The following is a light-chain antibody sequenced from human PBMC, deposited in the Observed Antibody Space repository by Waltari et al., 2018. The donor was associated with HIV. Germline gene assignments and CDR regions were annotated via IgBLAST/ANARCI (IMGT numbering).Light chain of an antibody. Sequence: QSALTQPASVSGSPGQSITISCTGTSSDVGSYNLFSWYQQHPGKAPKLMIYEGSKRPSGVANRCSGSKSGNTASLTISGLQAEDEADYYCWSYAGSSTSVFGGGTKLTVL. J-gene: IGLJ2*01. CDR1: SSDVGSYNL. V-gene: IGLV2-23*01. CDR2: EGS. CDR3: WSYAGSSTSV.